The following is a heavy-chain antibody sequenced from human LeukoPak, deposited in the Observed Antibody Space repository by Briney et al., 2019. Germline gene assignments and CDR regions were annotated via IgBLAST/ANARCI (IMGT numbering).Heavy chain of an antibody. V-gene: IGHV4-34*01. CDR2: INHSGST. Sequence: PSETLSLTCAVYGGSFSGYYWSWIRQPPGKGLEWIGEINHSGSTNYNPSLKSRVTISVYTSKNQFSLKLSSVTAADTAVYYCARGSQSLGYCSGGSCRAKIFDYWGQGTLVTVSS. J-gene: IGHJ4*02. CDR3: ARGSQSLGYCSGGSCRAKIFDY. D-gene: IGHD2-15*01. CDR1: GGSFSGYY.